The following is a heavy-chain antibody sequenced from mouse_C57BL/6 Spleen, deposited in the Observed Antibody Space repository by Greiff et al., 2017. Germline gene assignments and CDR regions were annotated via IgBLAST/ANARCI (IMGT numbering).Heavy chain of an antibody. CDR1: GFSLTSYG. CDR3: ARNDYDGDWYFDV. CDR2: IWSGGST. D-gene: IGHD2-4*01. J-gene: IGHJ1*03. V-gene: IGHV2-2*01. Sequence: VKLMESGPGLVQPSQSLSITCTVSGFSLTSYGVHWVRQSPGKGLEWLGVIWSGGSTDYNAAFISRLSISKDNSKSQVFFKMNSLQADDTAIYYCARNDYDGDWYFDVWGTGTTVTVSS.